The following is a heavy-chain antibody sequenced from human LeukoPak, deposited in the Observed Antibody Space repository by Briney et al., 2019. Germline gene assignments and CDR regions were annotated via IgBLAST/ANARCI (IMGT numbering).Heavy chain of an antibody. Sequence: PSETLSLTCTVSGGSISSGSYYWSRIRQPAGKGLEWIGRIYTSGSTNYNPSLKSRVTISVDTSKNQFSLKLSSVTAADTAVYYCARRLIVGAIDYWGQGTLVTVSS. CDR3: ARRLIVGAIDY. V-gene: IGHV4-61*02. J-gene: IGHJ4*02. D-gene: IGHD1-26*01. CDR1: GGSISSGSYY. CDR2: IYTSGST.